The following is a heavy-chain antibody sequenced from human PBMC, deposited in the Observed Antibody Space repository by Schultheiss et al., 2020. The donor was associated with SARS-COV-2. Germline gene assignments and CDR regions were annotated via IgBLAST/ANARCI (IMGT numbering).Heavy chain of an antibody. Sequence: GGSLRLSCAASGFTFDDYAMHWVRQAPGKGLEWVSGISWNSGSIGYADSVKGRFIISRDNAKNSLYLQMNSLRAEDTALYYCAKDKGCSGSYCGYDYYGMDVWGQGTTVTVSS. CDR3: AKDKGCSGSYCGYDYYGMDV. J-gene: IGHJ6*02. CDR2: ISWNSGSI. V-gene: IGHV3-9*01. CDR1: GFTFDDYA. D-gene: IGHD3-10*02.